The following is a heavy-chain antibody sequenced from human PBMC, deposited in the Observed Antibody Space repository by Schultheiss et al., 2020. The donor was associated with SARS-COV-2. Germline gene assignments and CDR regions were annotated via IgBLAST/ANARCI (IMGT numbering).Heavy chain of an antibody. CDR3: AKATESLIAAPFDY. V-gene: IGHV3-43*01. CDR2: ISWDGGST. CDR1: GFTFSSYW. J-gene: IGHJ4*02. Sequence: GGSLRLSCAASGFTFSSYWMHWVRQAPGKGLEWVSLISWDGGSTYYADSVKGRFTISRDNSKNSLYLQMNSLRTEDTALYYCAKATESLIAAPFDYWGQGTLVTVSS. D-gene: IGHD6-6*01.